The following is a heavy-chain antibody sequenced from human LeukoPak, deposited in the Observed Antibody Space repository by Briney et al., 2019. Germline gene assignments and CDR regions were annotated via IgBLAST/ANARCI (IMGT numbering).Heavy chain of an antibody. J-gene: IGHJ5*02. CDR2: IYYSGST. CDR1: GCSISSGDYY. Sequence: SQTLSLTCTASGCSISSGDYYWSWIRQPPGKGLEWIASIYYSGSTYYNPSLKSRVTISVDTTKNQLSLKLSSLTAADTAVYYCARHEYSGSYYGLSWFDPWGQGTLVTVSS. D-gene: IGHD1-26*01. V-gene: IGHV4-39*01. CDR3: ARHEYSGSYYGLSWFDP.